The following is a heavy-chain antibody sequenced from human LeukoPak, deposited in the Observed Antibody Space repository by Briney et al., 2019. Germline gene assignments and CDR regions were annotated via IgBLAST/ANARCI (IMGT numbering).Heavy chain of an antibody. CDR3: ARGNTSGWISFDY. CDR2: IYHSGST. J-gene: IGHJ4*02. CDR1: GYSINSSYY. D-gene: IGHD6-19*01. V-gene: IGHV4-38-2*02. Sequence: SETLSLTCTVSGYSINSSYYWGWFRQPPGKGLEWIGSIYHSGSTYYNPSLKSRVSISVDTSKNHFSLKLSSVTAADTAVYYCARGNTSGWISFDYWGQGTLVTVSS.